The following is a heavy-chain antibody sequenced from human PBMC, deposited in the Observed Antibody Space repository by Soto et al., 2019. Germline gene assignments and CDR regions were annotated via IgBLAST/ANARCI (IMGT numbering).Heavy chain of an antibody. V-gene: IGHV2-5*02. CDR2: IYWDDDK. J-gene: IGHJ4*02. CDR1: GFSLTTSGVG. CDR3: AHRVLRTVFGLVTTTAIYFDF. Sequence: QITLNESGPTVVRPTETLTLTCRFSGFSLTTSGVGVGWIRQSPGKAPEWLALIYWDDDKRYSASLKSRLTIIKDTSKNLVVLTVSDLEPTDTATYYCAHRVLRTVFGLVTTTAIYFDFWGQGTPVAVSS. D-gene: IGHD3-3*01.